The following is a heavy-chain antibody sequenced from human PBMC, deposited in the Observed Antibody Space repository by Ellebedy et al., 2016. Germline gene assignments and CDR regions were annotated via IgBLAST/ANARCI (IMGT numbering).Heavy chain of an antibody. CDR2: ISSSGSTI. D-gene: IGHD2/OR15-2a*01. CDR1: GFSFSDYY. CDR3: ASPLNSAIIVN. V-gene: IGHV3-11*04. Sequence: GGSLRLSXAASGFSFSDYYMSWIRQAPGKGLEWVSYISSSGSTIYDADSVKGRFTISRDNAKNSLYLQMNSLRAEDTAVYYCASPLNSAIIVNWGQGTLVTVSS. J-gene: IGHJ4*02.